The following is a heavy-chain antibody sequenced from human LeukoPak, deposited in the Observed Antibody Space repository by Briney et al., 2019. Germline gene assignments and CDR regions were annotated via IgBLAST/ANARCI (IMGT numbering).Heavy chain of an antibody. J-gene: IGHJ5*02. CDR1: GFTFSGYS. Sequence: GGSLRLTCAASGFTFSGYSMNWVRQAPGKGLEWVSSISSSRSYIYYADSVKGRFTISRDNAKNSLYLQMNSLRAEDTAVYYRARVRTVGRELLESWGQGTLVTVSS. CDR3: ARVRTVGRELLES. CDR2: ISSSRSYI. V-gene: IGHV3-21*01. D-gene: IGHD1-26*01.